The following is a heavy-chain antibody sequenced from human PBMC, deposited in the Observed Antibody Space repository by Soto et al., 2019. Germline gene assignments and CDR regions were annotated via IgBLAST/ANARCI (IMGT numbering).Heavy chain of an antibody. D-gene: IGHD3-16*01. J-gene: IGHJ6*02. Sequence: ASVKVSCKASGFTFSNYGLNWVRQAPGQGLEWMGWVSANNGHTNYAQNLQGRVSMTTDTSTSTAYMELRGLTFDDTAVYYCATDLARLTAKTLSYYYAMDVWGQGTTVTVSS. CDR2: VSANNGHT. CDR1: GFTFSNYG. CDR3: ATDLARLTAKTLSYYYAMDV. V-gene: IGHV1-18*01.